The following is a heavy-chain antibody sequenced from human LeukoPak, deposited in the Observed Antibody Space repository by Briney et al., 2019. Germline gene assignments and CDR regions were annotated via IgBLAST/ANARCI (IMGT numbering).Heavy chain of an antibody. V-gene: IGHV4-61*02. D-gene: IGHD5-18*01. CDR3: ARQGIRLSDGHRIYYFDY. CDR1: GGSISSGSYY. J-gene: IGHJ4*02. CDR2: IYTSGST. Sequence: SETLSLTCTVSGGSISSGSYYWRWIRQPAGKGLEWIGRIYTSGSTNYNPSLKSRVTISVDTSKNQFSLKLSSVTAADTAVYYCARQGIRLSDGHRIYYFDYWGQGTLVTVSS.